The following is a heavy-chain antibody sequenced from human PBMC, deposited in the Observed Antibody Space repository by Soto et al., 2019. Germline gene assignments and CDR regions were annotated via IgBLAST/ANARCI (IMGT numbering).Heavy chain of an antibody. CDR2: ISYDGSKK. Sequence: QVQLVESGGGVVQPGRSLRLSCAASGFTFSNYAMHWVRQAPGKGLGWVAVISYDGSKKYYADSVKGRFTISRDNSKNTLYLQMNSLRGEDTAVYYCAQGVGSTLQNYYFYGLDVWGQGTTVTVSS. CDR1: GFTFSNYA. CDR3: AQGVGSTLQNYYFYGLDV. D-gene: IGHD1-26*01. V-gene: IGHV3-30*18. J-gene: IGHJ6*02.